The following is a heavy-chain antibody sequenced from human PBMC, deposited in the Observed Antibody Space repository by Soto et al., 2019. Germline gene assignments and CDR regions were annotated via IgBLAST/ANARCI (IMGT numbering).Heavy chain of an antibody. CDR3: ARQAGYCSSTSCYLSYFDY. CDR2: IYYSGST. J-gene: IGHJ4*02. D-gene: IGHD2-2*01. Sequence: SETLSLTCTVSGGSISSSSYYWGWIRQPPGKGLEWIGSIYYSGSTYYNPSLKSRVTISVDTSKNQFSLKLSSVTAADTAVYYCARQAGYCSSTSCYLSYFDYWGQGTLVTVSS. V-gene: IGHV4-39*01. CDR1: GGSISSSSYY.